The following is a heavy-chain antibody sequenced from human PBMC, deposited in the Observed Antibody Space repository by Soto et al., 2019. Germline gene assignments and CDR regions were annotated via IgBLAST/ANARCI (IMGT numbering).Heavy chain of an antibody. Sequence: KPSETLSLTCTVSGGSITSNSYPWTWIRQPPGKGLEWIGYIYSSGSTYYKSSLKSRVTMSLDRSKNQFSLKLSSVTAADTAVYYCARVGTYSYGFVSWFDPWGQGTLVTVSS. D-gene: IGHD5-18*01. V-gene: IGHV4-30-2*01. CDR1: GGSITSNSYP. CDR3: ARVGTYSYGFVSWFDP. CDR2: IYSSGST. J-gene: IGHJ5*02.